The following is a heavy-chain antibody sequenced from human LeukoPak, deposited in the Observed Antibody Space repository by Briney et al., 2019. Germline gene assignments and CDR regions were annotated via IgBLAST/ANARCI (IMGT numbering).Heavy chain of an antibody. J-gene: IGHJ4*02. CDR1: GDSISTSAYY. CDR3: ARRYYYGSGSPEY. CDR2: IYYDGNT. V-gene: IGHV4-39*01. D-gene: IGHD3-10*01. Sequence: SETLSLTSAVSGDSISTSAYYWDWSRQPPGKGLEWIGNIYYDGNTRYNPSLKSRATISVDRSKNQFSLKLSSVTAADTAVYYCARRYYYGSGSPEYWGQGSLVTVSS.